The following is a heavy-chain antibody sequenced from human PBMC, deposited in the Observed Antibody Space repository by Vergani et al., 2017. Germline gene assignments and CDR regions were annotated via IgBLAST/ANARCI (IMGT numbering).Heavy chain of an antibody. D-gene: IGHD6-6*01. CDR1: GFTFTSYA. V-gene: IGHV3-23*01. CDR3: AQEVGIAAPGAFGY. CDR2: ISDSADYT. J-gene: IGHJ4*02. Sequence: EVQLLESGGGLVQPGGSLRLSCTASGFTFTSYAMSWVRPAPGKGLEWVSAISDSADYTDYADSVKGPFTISRDNSKNTLDLQTNSLRAEDTAIYYCAQEVGIAAPGAFGYWGQGTLVTVSS.